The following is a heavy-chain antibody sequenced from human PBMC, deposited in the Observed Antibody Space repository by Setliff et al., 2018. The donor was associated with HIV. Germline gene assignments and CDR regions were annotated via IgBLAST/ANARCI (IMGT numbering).Heavy chain of an antibody. Sequence: PGGSLRLSCAASGFSFTNSRFSFNFAWLAWVRQAPGKGLEWVGRIGGQAEGGATAYAPPVRARFTISRDNTNNSLYLHMNSPRAEDTAVYYCARAAAYFNFWTGYHPHAFDIWGQGTMVTV. D-gene: IGHD3-3*01. CDR3: ARAAAYFNFWTGYHPHAFDI. V-gene: IGHV3-15*04. CDR2: IGGQAEGGAT. CDR1: GFSFTNSRFSFNFAW. J-gene: IGHJ3*02.